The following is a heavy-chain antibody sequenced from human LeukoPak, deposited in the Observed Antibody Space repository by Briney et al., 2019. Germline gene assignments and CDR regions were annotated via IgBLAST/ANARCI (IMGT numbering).Heavy chain of an antibody. CDR1: DYTFTNYG. CDR3: ARAQYDILTGYYTQVFGY. Sequence: GASVKVSCKASDYTFTNYGINWVRQAPGQRLEWMGWINAGNGNTKYSQKFQGRVTITRDTSASTAYMELSSLRSEDTAVYYCARAQYDILTGYYTQVFGYWGQGTLVTVSS. D-gene: IGHD3-9*01. J-gene: IGHJ4*02. CDR2: INAGNGNT. V-gene: IGHV1-3*01.